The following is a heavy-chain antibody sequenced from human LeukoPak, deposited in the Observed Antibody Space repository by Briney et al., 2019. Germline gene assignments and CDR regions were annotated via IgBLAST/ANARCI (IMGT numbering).Heavy chain of an antibody. Sequence: ASVKVSCKASGYTFTSYDINWVRQATGQGLEWMGWMNPNRGNTGYAQKFQGRDTITRNTSISTAYMELSSLRSEDTAVYYCARGICGADCYFGYYYYYYYMDVWGKGTTVTVSS. CDR1: GYTFTSYD. J-gene: IGHJ6*03. CDR2: MNPNRGNT. D-gene: IGHD2-21*01. V-gene: IGHV1-8*03. CDR3: ARGICGADCYFGYYYYYYYMDV.